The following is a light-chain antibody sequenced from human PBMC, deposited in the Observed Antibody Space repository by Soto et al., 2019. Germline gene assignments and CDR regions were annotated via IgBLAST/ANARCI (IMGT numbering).Light chain of an antibody. V-gene: IGKV1-5*03. Sequence: DLQMTQSPSTLSASVGAIVNITCRASQSISSWLAWYQQKPGKAPKLLIYKASSLESGVKSRFSGSGSGTEFTLTIRSMQPDDFATYYCQQYNSYWWT. CDR3: QQYNSYWWT. J-gene: IGKJ1*01. CDR2: KAS. CDR1: QSISSW.